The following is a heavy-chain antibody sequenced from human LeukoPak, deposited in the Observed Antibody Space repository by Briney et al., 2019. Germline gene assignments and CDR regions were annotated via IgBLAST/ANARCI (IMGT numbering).Heavy chain of an antibody. D-gene: IGHD3-9*01. Sequence: GGSLRLSCAASGFTFSSYAMNWVRQAPGKGLEWVSGLSGGAGSTYYAYYTDSVKGRFTISRDNSRNTLYLEMKSLRADDTAVYYCVKFSDILTSYFDHWGQGTLVTVSS. J-gene: IGHJ4*02. CDR3: VKFSDILTSYFDH. V-gene: IGHV3-23*01. CDR2: LSGGAGST. CDR1: GFTFSSYA.